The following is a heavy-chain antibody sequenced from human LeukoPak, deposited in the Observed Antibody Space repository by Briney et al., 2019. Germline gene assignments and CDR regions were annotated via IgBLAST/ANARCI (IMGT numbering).Heavy chain of an antibody. J-gene: IGHJ4*02. CDR3: ARAGGYSSGGSCYSSDY. D-gene: IGHD2-15*01. V-gene: IGHV1-69*13. CDR2: IIPIFGTA. Sequence: ASVKVSCKASGGTFSSYAISWVRQAPGQGLEWMGGIIPIFGTANYAQKFQGRVTITADESTSTAYMELSSLRSEDTAVYYCARAGGYSSGGSCYSSDYWGQGTLVTVSS. CDR1: GGTFSSYA.